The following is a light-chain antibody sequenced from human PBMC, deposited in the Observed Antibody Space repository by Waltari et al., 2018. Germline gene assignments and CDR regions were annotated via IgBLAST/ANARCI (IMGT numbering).Light chain of an antibody. V-gene: IGKV1-16*02. J-gene: IGKJ4*01. CDR1: QDITKY. CDR2: GAF. CDR3: LQYQAYPLT. Sequence: DIQMTQSPPSLSASVGDRVTITCRASQDITKYLAWFQQKPGRAPKSLIYGAFILQSGVSSNFSGSGSGTDFTLTITSLQPEDFGTYYCLQYQAYPLTVGGGTKVDIK.